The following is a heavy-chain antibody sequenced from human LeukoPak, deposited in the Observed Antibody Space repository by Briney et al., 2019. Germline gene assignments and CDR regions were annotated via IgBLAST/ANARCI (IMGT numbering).Heavy chain of an antibody. V-gene: IGHV1-2*02. CDR3: ARELRGGSPQFDY. J-gene: IGHJ4*02. CDR2: INPNSGGT. D-gene: IGHD3-16*01. CDR1: GYTFTGYY. Sequence: ASVKVSCKASGYTFTGYYMHWVRQAPGQGLEWLGWINPNSGGTNYAQKFQGRVTMTRDTSISTAYMELSRLRSDDTAVYYCARELRGGSPQFDYWGQGTLVTVSS.